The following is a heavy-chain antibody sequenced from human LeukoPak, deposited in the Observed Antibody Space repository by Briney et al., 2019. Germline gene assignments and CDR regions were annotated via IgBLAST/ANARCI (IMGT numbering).Heavy chain of an antibody. CDR3: ARDYADYANWFDP. D-gene: IGHD4-17*01. Sequence: PSETLSLTCTVSGGSLSNYYWIWIRQPPGKGLEWIGYIYYSGNTNYNPSLKSRVTISVDTSKNQFSLKLNSVTAADTAVYYCARDYADYANWFDPWGQGTLVTVSS. V-gene: IGHV4-59*01. CDR1: GGSLSNYY. J-gene: IGHJ5*02. CDR2: IYYSGNT.